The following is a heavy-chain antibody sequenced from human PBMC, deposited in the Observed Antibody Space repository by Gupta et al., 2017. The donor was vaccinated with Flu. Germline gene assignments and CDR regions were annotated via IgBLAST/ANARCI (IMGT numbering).Heavy chain of an antibody. CDR1: GFTFSSYW. Sequence: EVQLVESGGGLVQPGGSLRLSCAASGFTFSSYWMSWVRQAPGKGLEWVANIKQDGSEKYYVDSVKGRFTISRDNAKNSLYLQMNSLRAEDTAVYYCARDDPGGNRGDAFDIWGQGTMVTVSS. CDR2: IKQDGSEK. J-gene: IGHJ3*02. CDR3: ARDDPGGNRGDAFDI. D-gene: IGHD1-14*01. V-gene: IGHV3-7*04.